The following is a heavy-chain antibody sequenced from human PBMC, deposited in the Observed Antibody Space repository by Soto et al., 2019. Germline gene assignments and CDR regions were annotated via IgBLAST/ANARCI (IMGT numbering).Heavy chain of an antibody. CDR3: AKADGPYISSGANDY. CDR2: ISWNSGSI. CDR1: GFTFDDYA. Sequence: EVQLVESGGGLVQPGRSLRLSCAASGFTFDDYAMHWVRQVPGKGLEWVSGISWNSGSIDYADSVKGRFTISRDNAKNSLYLQMNSLRAEDTALYYCAKADGPYISSGANDYWGQGTLVTVSS. J-gene: IGHJ4*02. D-gene: IGHD3-3*01. V-gene: IGHV3-9*01.